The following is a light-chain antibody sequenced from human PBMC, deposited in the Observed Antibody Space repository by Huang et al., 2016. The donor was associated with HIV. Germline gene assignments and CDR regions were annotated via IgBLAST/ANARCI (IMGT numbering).Light chain of an antibody. Sequence: EIVLTQSPATLSLSPGEGATLSCRAGQSVSNSLAWYQQKPGQTPRLLIYDASNRATGIPARFSGRGSGTDFTLTISSLEPEDFAIYYCQQRINWPRTFGQGTKVEIK. CDR2: DAS. V-gene: IGKV3-11*01. J-gene: IGKJ1*01. CDR1: QSVSNS. CDR3: QQRINWPRT.